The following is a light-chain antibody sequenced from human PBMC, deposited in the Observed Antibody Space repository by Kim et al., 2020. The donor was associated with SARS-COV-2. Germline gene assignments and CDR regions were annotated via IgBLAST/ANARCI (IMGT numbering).Light chain of an antibody. CDR3: QQSSSFPRT. Sequence: DIQMTQSPSSLSASVGDRVTITCRASQTISNSLNWYQQKPGKAPKLLIYGAFFLQSGVPSRFSGSGSGTDFTLTISTLQAEDFATYICQQSSSFPRTFGQGTKVEIK. CDR2: GAF. V-gene: IGKV1-39*01. CDR1: QTISNS. J-gene: IGKJ1*01.